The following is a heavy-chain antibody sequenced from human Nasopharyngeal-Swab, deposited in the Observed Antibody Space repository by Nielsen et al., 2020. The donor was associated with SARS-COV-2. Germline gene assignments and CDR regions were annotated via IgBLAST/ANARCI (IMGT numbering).Heavy chain of an antibody. CDR3: ARDHSLHRRYTAGLDY. CDR2: IIPILGIA. V-gene: IGHV1-69*04. D-gene: IGHD5-18*01. Sequence: SVKVSCKASGGTFSSYAISWVRQAPGQGLEWMGRIIPILGIANYAQKFQGRVTITADKSTSTAYMELSSLRSEDTAVYYCARDHSLHRRYTAGLDYWGQGTLVTASS. CDR1: GGTFSSYA. J-gene: IGHJ4*02.